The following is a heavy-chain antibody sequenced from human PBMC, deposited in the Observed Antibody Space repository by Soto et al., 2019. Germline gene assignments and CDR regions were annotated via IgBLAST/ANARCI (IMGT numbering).Heavy chain of an antibody. CDR3: ARGYYDKGWYFDL. CDR1: GFSSSDHY. CDR2: NRNKANSYTT. Sequence: EVQLVESGGGLVQPGGSLRLSCAASGFSSSDHYMDWVRQAPGKGLEWVGRNRNKANSYTTEYAASVKGRFTISRDDSKNLLDLQMNSLKTDDTAVYYCARGYYDKGWYFDLWGRGTLVTVSS. D-gene: IGHD3-22*01. V-gene: IGHV3-72*01. J-gene: IGHJ2*01.